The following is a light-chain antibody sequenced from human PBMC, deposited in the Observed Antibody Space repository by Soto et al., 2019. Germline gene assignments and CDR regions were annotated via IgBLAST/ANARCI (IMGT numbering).Light chain of an antibody. J-gene: IGKJ2*01. Sequence: DVQMPQSPSTLSASVGDRVTIACRASQSISSWVSWYQQKPGIAPKLLIYDASTLESGVPSRFSGSGSGTEFPLTISSLQPDDFATYYCQQYNSYPHTFGQGTKREIK. V-gene: IGKV1-5*01. CDR1: QSISSW. CDR3: QQYNSYPHT. CDR2: DAS.